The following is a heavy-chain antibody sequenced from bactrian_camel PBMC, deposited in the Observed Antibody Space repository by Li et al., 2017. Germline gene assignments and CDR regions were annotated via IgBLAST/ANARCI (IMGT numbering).Heavy chain of an antibody. CDR3: AAQWPPHSEYCRPGEGQWNY. V-gene: IGHV3S53*01. J-gene: IGHJ4*01. Sequence: HVQLVESGGGTVPPGGSLTLSCAVSGFLFGPDRYCMGWFRQVPGKERELVAVIDSNDFIRYSDAVQGRFTLSKDDAKNGFFLQMDSLKSEDTAIYYCAAQWPPHSEYCRPGEGQWNYWGQWTQVTVS. D-gene: IGHD2*01. CDR1: GFLFGPDR. CDR2: IDSNDFI.